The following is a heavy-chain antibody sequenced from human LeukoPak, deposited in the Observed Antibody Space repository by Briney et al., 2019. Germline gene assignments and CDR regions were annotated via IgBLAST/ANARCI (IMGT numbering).Heavy chain of an antibody. D-gene: IGHD6-6*01. CDR3: AREPSRIIFDY. CDR2: IYYSGTT. V-gene: IGHV4-38-2*02. CDR1: GYSISSGYY. Sequence: SETLSLTCTVSGYSISSGYYWGWIRQPPGKGLEWIGNIYYSGTTYYNPSLPSLKSRVTILIDTSKNQFSLRLRSVTAADTAVYYCAREPSRIIFDYWGQGTLVTVSS. J-gene: IGHJ4*02.